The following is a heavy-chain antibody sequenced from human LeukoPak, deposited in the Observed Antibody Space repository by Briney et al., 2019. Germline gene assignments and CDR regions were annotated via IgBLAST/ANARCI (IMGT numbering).Heavy chain of an antibody. J-gene: IGHJ3*02. CDR1: GFTFSSYW. D-gene: IGHD2/OR15-2a*01. V-gene: IGHV3-7*01. CDR3: ARDWHHSNSRDYAFDI. Sequence: GGSLRLSCAASGFTFSSYWMSWVRQAPGKGLEWVANIKQDGSEKYYVDSVKGRFTISRDNAKNSLYLQMNSLRAEDTAVYHCARDWHHSNSRDYAFDIWGQGTMVVVSS. CDR2: IKQDGSEK.